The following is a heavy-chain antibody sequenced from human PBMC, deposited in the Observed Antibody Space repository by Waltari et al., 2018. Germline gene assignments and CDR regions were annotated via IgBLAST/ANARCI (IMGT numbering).Heavy chain of an antibody. J-gene: IGHJ5*02. V-gene: IGHV1-69*08. CDR3: ARDRLSLRGDLNWFDP. CDR1: GGTFSSYA. CDR2: IIPIFGTA. D-gene: IGHD3-16*01. Sequence: QVQLVQSGAEVKKPGSSVKVSCKASGGTFSSYAISWVRQAPGQGLEWMGRIIPIFGTANYAQKFQGRVTMTADKSTSTAYMELSSLRSEDTAVYYCARDRLSLRGDLNWFDPWGQGTLVTVSS.